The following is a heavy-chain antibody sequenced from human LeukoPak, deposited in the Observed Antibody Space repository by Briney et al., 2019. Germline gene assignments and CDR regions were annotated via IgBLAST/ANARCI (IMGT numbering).Heavy chain of an antibody. CDR2: VYCSGST. V-gene: IGHV4-39*01. J-gene: IGHJ4*02. D-gene: IGHD3-9*01. CDR3: ARPLTGYSYFDY. Sequence: SETLSLTCTVSGGSISSSPYYWGWIRQPPGKGLEWIGSVYCSGSTSYNPPLKSRVTISVDTSKNQFSLKLNSVTAADTAVYYCARPLTGYSYFDYWGQGTLVTVSS. CDR1: GGSISSSPYY.